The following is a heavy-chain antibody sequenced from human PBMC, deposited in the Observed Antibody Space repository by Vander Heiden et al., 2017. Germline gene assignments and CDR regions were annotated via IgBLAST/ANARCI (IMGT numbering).Heavy chain of an antibody. CDR1: GFASPRQS. CDR3: ARDGQYYDILTGTRADAFDI. D-gene: IGHD3-9*01. J-gene: IGHJ3*02. CDR2: IAYDGSNK. V-gene: IGHV3-30-3*01. Sequence: HVQPVVSGSLLLEPWRQSALPRPASGFASPRQSIPGVRQAPGKGLEWVAVIAYDGSNKYYADSVKGRFTISRDNSKNTLYLQMNSLRAEDTAVYYCARDGQYYDILTGTRADAFDIWGQGTMVTVSS.